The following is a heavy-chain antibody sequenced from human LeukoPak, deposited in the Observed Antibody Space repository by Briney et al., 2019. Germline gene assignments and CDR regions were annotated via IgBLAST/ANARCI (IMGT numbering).Heavy chain of an antibody. D-gene: IGHD2-2*01. J-gene: IGHJ6*03. CDR3: ASVSKYQLRGGIAARPLYYYYMDV. CDR1: GGSISSGSYY. Sequence: SETLSLTCTVSGGSISSGSYYWSWIRQPAGKGLEWIGRIYTSGSTNYNPSLKSRVTISVDTSKNQFSLKLSSVTAADTAVYYCASVSKYQLRGGIAARPLYYYYMDVWGKGTTVTVSS. CDR2: IYTSGST. V-gene: IGHV4-61*02.